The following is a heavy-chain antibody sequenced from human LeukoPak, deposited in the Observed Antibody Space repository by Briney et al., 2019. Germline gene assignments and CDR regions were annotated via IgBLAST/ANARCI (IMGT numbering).Heavy chain of an antibody. Sequence: SETLSLNCTVSGGSISSYYWSWIRQPAGKGLEWIGRIYTSGSTNYNPSLKSRVTMSGDTSKNQCSLKLSAVAAADTAVYYCASLVVGTQDAYGMDVWGQGTTVTVSS. V-gene: IGHV4-4*07. CDR1: GGSISSYY. CDR3: ASLVVGTQDAYGMDV. J-gene: IGHJ6*02. D-gene: IGHD2-21*02. CDR2: IYTSGST.